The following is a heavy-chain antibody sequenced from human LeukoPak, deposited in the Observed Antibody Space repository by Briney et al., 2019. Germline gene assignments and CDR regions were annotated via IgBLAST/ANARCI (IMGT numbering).Heavy chain of an antibody. V-gene: IGHV3-23*01. CDR1: GFTFSSYA. D-gene: IGHD6-13*01. CDR2: ISGNADST. J-gene: IGHJ4*02. CDR3: ASVEQRDY. Sequence: PGGSLRLSCAASGFTFSSYAMNWVRQAPGKGLEWVSIISGNADSTHYADSVKGRFTISRDNSKNTLFLQVNSLRAEDTAVYYCASVEQRDYWGQGTLVTVSS.